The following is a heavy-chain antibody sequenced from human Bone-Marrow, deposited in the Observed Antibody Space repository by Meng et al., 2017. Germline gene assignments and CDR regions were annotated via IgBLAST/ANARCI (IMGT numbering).Heavy chain of an antibody. D-gene: IGHD3-9*01. CDR2: ISSSGSII. Sequence: GESLKISCAASGFTFSSYEMNWVRQAPGKGLEWVSYISSSGSIIYYADSVKGRFTISRDNAKNSLYLQMNSLRAEDTAVYYCARGFFDWLLGGGAFDIWGQGTMVTVSS. J-gene: IGHJ3*02. V-gene: IGHV3-48*03. CDR1: GFTFSSYE. CDR3: ARGFFDWLLGGGAFDI.